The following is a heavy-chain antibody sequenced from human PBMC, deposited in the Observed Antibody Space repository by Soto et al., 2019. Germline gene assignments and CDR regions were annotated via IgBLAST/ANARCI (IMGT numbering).Heavy chain of an antibody. J-gene: IGHJ4*02. CDR2: INSDGSST. D-gene: IGHD6-19*01. V-gene: IGHV3-74*01. Sequence: EVQLVESGGGLVQPGGSLRLSCAASGFTFTSYWMHWVRQAPGKGLVWVSRINSDGSSTNYADSVKGRFTISRDNAKNTQYLQMNSLGAEDMAFYYCARDWGSSGRGFFDYWGQGTLVTVSS. CDR1: GFTFTSYW. CDR3: ARDWGSSGRGFFDY.